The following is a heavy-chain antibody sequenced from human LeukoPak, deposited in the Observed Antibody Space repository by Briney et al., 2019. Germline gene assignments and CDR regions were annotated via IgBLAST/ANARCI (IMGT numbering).Heavy chain of an antibody. CDR1: GGSMKSDYDY. CDR3: ARLGNGDYGDY. J-gene: IGHJ4*02. Sequence: PSETLSLTCTVSGGSMKSDYDYWGWIRQPPGKGLEWIGSICYSGSTYYNPSLESRVTISVDTTKNQFSLNVRSVTAADTAVYYCARLGNGDYGDYWGQGSLVTVSS. CDR2: ICYSGST. V-gene: IGHV4-39*01. D-gene: IGHD4/OR15-4a*01.